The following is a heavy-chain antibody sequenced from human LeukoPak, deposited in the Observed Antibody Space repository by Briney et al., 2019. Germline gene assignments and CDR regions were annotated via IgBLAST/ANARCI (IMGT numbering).Heavy chain of an antibody. D-gene: IGHD3-9*01. J-gene: IGHJ4*02. CDR1: GGSLSSYY. V-gene: IGHV4-59*08. CDR3: ARFHSLTYYFDY. Sequence: SETLSLTCTVSGGSLSSYYWSWIRQPPGKGLEWIAYIYYSGSTNYNPSLKSRVTISVDTSKNQFSLKLSSVTAADTAVYYCARFHSLTYYFDYWGQGTLVTVSS. CDR2: IYYSGST.